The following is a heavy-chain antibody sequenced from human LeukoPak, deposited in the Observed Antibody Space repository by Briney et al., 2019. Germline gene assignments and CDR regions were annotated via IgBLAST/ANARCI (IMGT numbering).Heavy chain of an antibody. V-gene: IGHV3-30*18. J-gene: IGHJ4*02. CDR3: AKSPGGGYYYDSSGYIDY. Sequence: GGSLRLSCTASGFTFSSYGMHWVRQAPGKGLEWVAVISYDGSNKYYADSVKGRFTISRDNSKNTLYLQMNSLRAEDTAVYYCAKSPGGGYYYDSSGYIDYWGQGTLVTVSS. D-gene: IGHD3-22*01. CDR2: ISYDGSNK. CDR1: GFTFSSYG.